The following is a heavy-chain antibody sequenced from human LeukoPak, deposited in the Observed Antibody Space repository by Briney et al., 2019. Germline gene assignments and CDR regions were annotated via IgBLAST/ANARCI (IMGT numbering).Heavy chain of an antibody. CDR3: ARAMAGDYGMDV. V-gene: IGHV3-74*01. J-gene: IGHJ6*02. CDR2: IKSDGSDT. Sequence: VSRIKSDGSDTSYAASVKGRFTISRDNAKNTLYLQLSSLRADDTAVYYCARAMAGDYGMDVWGQGTTVTVSS. D-gene: IGHD6-19*01.